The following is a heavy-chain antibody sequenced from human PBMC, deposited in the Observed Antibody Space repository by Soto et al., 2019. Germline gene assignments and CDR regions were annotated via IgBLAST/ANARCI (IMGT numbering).Heavy chain of an antibody. V-gene: IGHV4-39*01. CDR2: IYYSGST. CDR3: ARLSEAMVDY. CDR1: GGSISSSSYY. D-gene: IGHD5-18*01. Sequence: SETLSLTCTVSGGSISSSSYYWGWIRQPPGKGLEWIGSIYYSGSTYYNPSLKSRVTISVDTSKNQFSLKLSSVTAADTAVYYCARLSEAMVDYWGQGTLVTVSS. J-gene: IGHJ4*02.